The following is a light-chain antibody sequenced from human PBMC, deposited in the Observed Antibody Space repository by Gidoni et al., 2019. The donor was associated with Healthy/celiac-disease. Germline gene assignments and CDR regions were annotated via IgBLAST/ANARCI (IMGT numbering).Light chain of an antibody. CDR1: QSISSW. V-gene: IGKV1-5*03. Sequence: DIQMTQSPSTLSASVGDRVTITCRARQSISSWLAWYQQKPGKAPKLLIYKASSLESGVPSRFSGSGSGTEFTLTISSLQPDDFATYYCQQYNSYPCSFXQXTKLEIK. CDR3: QQYNSYPCS. CDR2: KAS. J-gene: IGKJ2*04.